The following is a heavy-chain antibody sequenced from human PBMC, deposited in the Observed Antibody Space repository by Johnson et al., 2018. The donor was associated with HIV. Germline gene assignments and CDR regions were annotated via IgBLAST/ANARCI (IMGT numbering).Heavy chain of an antibody. CDR3: AKDLRRKQLGNPDAFDI. D-gene: IGHD6-13*01. CDR2: IKQDGREK. Sequence: VQLVESGGGSVQPGGFLRLSCAASGFSFSNYWMSWVRQAPGKGLEWVANIKQDGREKYYVDSVKGRFTISRDNAKNTLYLQMNNLIAEDTAVYYCAKDLRRKQLGNPDAFDIWGQGTMVTVSS. CDR1: GFSFSNYW. J-gene: IGHJ3*02. V-gene: IGHV3-7*01.